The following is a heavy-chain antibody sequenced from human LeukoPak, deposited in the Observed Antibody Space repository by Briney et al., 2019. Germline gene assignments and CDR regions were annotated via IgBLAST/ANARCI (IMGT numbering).Heavy chain of an antibody. D-gene: IGHD6-13*01. J-gene: IGHJ5*02. Sequence: GGSLRLSCAASGFTFSSYAMHWVRQAPGEGLELLAVISYDGANKYYADSVKGRFTISRDNSKNTLYLQMNSLRGEDTAVYYCARDSSGSWPNWFDPWGQGTLVTVSS. CDR3: ARDSSGSWPNWFDP. V-gene: IGHV3-30-3*01. CDR2: ISYDGANK. CDR1: GFTFSSYA.